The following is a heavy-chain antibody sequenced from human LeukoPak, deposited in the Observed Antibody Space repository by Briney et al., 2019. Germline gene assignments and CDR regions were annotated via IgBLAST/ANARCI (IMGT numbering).Heavy chain of an antibody. CDR1: AFTFRSYG. J-gene: IGHJ4*02. CDR2: IFYDGTIQ. CDR3: ARDPRGPAGYDSPARDTFDY. D-gene: IGHD3-22*01. Sequence: PGGSLRLSCAASAFTFRSYGMHWVRQAPGKGLEWVAVIFYDGTIQYYSDSVRGRLIVSRDNPKNTLYLQMNSLRAEGTAVYYCARDPRGPAGYDSPARDTFDYWGQGTLVTVSS. V-gene: IGHV3-30*03.